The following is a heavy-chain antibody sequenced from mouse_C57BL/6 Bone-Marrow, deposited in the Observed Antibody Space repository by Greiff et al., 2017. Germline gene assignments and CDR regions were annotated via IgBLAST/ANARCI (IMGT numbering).Heavy chain of an antibody. CDR2: ISGGGGNT. CDR1: GFTFSSYT. J-gene: IGHJ1*03. V-gene: IGHV5-9*01. CDR3: SRQVTTVIATKYFDV. D-gene: IGHD1-1*01. Sequence: DVMLVESGGGLVKPGGSLKLSCAASGFTFSSYTMSWVRQTPEKRLQWVAAISGGGGNTYYPDSVKGRFTISRDNDKNILYLQMSSLRSEDTALYYCSRQVTTVIATKYFDVWGTGTTVTVSS.